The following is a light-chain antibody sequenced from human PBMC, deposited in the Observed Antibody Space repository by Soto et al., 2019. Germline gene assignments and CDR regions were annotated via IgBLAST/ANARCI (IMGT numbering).Light chain of an antibody. V-gene: IGKV3-20*01. CDR1: QSVSSSY. CDR2: AES. Sequence: EIVLTQSPGTLSLSPWERATLSCRASQSVSSSYLAWYHQKPGQAPRLLLYAESGRATGIPDRFSGSGSGTDFTLTISRLEPEDFAVYYCHQYGHSPLTFGGGTKVDIK. CDR3: HQYGHSPLT. J-gene: IGKJ4*01.